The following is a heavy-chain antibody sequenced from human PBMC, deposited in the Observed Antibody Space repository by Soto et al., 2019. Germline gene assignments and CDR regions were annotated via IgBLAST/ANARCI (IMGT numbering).Heavy chain of an antibody. J-gene: IGHJ6*02. Sequence: PSETLSLTCAVYGWSFSGYYWSWIRQPPGKGLEWIGEINHSGSTNYNPSLKSRVTISVDTSKNQFSLKLSSVTAADTAVYYCARSKRDLRYCSSTSCYLGGYYYYGMDVWGQGTTVTVSS. CDR3: ARSKRDLRYCSSTSCYLGGYYYYGMDV. V-gene: IGHV4-34*01. CDR2: INHSGST. CDR1: GWSFSGYY. D-gene: IGHD2-2*01.